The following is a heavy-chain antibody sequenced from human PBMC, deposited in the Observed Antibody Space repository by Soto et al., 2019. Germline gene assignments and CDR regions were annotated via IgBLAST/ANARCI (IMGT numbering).Heavy chain of an antibody. CDR3: AREYSDAFDV. CDR2: TYFRSKWSN. V-gene: IGHV6-1*01. Sequence: SQTLSLTCAISGDSVSTNSAAWNWIRQSPSRGLEWLGRTYFRSKWSNDYVESLKSRITINPDTSKNQFSLLLNSVTPEDTAVYYCAREYSDAFDVWGQGTMVTVSS. D-gene: IGHD2-15*01. CDR1: GDSVSTNSAA. J-gene: IGHJ3*01.